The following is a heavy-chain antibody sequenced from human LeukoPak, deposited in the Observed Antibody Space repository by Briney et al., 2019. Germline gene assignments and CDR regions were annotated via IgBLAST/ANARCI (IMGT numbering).Heavy chain of an antibody. V-gene: IGHV4-61*02. D-gene: IGHD3-3*01. J-gene: IGHJ4*02. CDR1: GGSISSGSYY. CDR3: ARVGGPYDFRTH. CDR2: IYTSGST. Sequence: PSQTLSVTCTVAGGSISSGSYYWSWIRQPAGKGLEWIGRIYTSGSTNYNPSLKSRVTISVDTSKNQFSLKLSSVTAADTAVYYCARVGGPYDFRTHWGQGTLVTVSS.